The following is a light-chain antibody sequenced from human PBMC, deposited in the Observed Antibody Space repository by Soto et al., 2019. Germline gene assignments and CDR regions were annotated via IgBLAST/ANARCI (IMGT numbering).Light chain of an antibody. Sequence: SYVVTQPPSVSVAPGKTARITCGGSNIGSETVHWYKQRPGQAPMLVIYLDSDRPSGIAERFSGSNSGNTATLTISRVEAGDEADYYCQVYDSSNDHVVFGGGTQLTVL. CDR2: LDS. V-gene: IGLV3-21*01. CDR3: QVYDSSNDHVV. J-gene: IGLJ2*01. CDR1: NIGSET.